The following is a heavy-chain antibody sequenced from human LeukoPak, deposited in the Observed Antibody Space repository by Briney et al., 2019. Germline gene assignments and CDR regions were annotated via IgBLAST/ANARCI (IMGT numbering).Heavy chain of an antibody. J-gene: IGHJ4*02. CDR3: ARDGYFDS. V-gene: IGHV1-18*01. CDR1: GYTFTNYN. Sequence: GASVKVSCRASGYTFTNYNIAWVRQAPGQGLEWVGWISAYNSNTKYAQKFQGRVTMTTDTSTSTAYMESRSLRFDDTAIYYCARDGYFDSWGQGTLVTVSS. CDR2: ISAYNSNT.